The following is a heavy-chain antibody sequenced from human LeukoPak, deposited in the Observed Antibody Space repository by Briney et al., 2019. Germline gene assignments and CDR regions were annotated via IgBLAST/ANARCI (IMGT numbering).Heavy chain of an antibody. V-gene: IGHV1-2*02. D-gene: IGHD3-10*01. CDR3: ATNILVRDIINWFDP. J-gene: IGHJ5*02. CDR2: IKPNSGDT. CDR1: GYSFADYY. Sequence: ASVKVSCKASGYSFADYYMHWVRQAPGQGLEWMGWIKPNSGDTRSAQKFQGRVTMTRDTSISTAYMELSSLRYDDTAVYYCATNILVRDIINWFDPWGQGTLVTVSS.